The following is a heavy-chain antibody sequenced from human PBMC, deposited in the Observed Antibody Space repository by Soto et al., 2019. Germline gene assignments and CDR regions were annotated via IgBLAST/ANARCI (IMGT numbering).Heavy chain of an antibody. Sequence: GGSLRLSCAASGFTFSSYSMNWVRQAPGKGLEWVSSISSSSSYIYYADSVKGRFTISRDNAKNSLYLQMNSLRAEDTAVYYCARRCQTRYKGNYYDSSGYSHWGQGTLVTVSS. CDR3: ARRCQTRYKGNYYDSSGYSH. D-gene: IGHD3-22*01. V-gene: IGHV3-21*01. CDR1: GFTFSSYS. J-gene: IGHJ4*02. CDR2: ISSSSSYI.